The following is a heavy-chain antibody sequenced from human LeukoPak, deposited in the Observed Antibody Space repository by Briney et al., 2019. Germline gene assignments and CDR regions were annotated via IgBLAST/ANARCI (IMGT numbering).Heavy chain of an antibody. Sequence: GRSLRLSCAASEFSFSRYGMHWVRQAPGKGLEWVSAISGSGGSTYYADSVKGRFTISRDNSKNTLFLQMNSLRAEDTAVYYCAKDRSCTGSSCNVGSWGQGTMVTVSS. J-gene: IGHJ3*01. CDR1: EFSFSRYG. CDR3: AKDRSCTGSSCNVGS. CDR2: ISGSGGST. V-gene: IGHV3-23*01. D-gene: IGHD2-2*01.